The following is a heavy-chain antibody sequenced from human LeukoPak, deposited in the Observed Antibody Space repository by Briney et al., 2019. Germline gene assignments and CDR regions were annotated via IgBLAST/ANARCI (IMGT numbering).Heavy chain of an antibody. J-gene: IGHJ4*02. V-gene: IGHV3-30*02. D-gene: IGHD3-3*01. CDR2: IRYDGSNK. CDR1: GFTFSSYG. Sequence: GGSLRLFCAASGFTFSSYGMHWVRQAPGKGLEWVAFIRYDGSNKYYADSVKGRFTISRDNSKNTLYLQMNSLRAEDTAVYYCAKNGVVITYYFDYWGQGTLVTVSS. CDR3: AKNGVVITYYFDY.